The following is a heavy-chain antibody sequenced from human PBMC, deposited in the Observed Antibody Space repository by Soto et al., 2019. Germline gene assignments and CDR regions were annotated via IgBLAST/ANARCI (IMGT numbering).Heavy chain of an antibody. D-gene: IGHD4-4*01. Sequence: PGGSLRLSCAASGFTFDDYAMHWVRQAPGKGLEWVSGISWNSGSIGYADSVKGRFTISRDNAKNSLYLQMNSLRAEDTALYYCAKTTAATWGYFDYWGQGTLVTVSS. J-gene: IGHJ4*02. CDR3: AKTTAATWGYFDY. V-gene: IGHV3-9*01. CDR1: GFTFDDYA. CDR2: ISWNSGSI.